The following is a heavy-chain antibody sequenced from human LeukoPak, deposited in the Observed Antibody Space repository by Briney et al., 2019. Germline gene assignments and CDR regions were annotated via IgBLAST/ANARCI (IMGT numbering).Heavy chain of an antibody. CDR3: ARGGSDDYGDPRGPPAFDI. CDR1: GGSISSGGYY. J-gene: IGHJ3*02. V-gene: IGHV4-31*03. CDR2: IYYSGST. Sequence: PSQTLSLTCTVSGGSISSGGYYWSWIRQHPGKGLEWIGYIYYSGSTYYNPSLKSRVTISVDTSKNQFSLKLSSVTAADTAVYYCARGGSDDYGDPRGPPAFDIWGQGTMVTVFS. D-gene: IGHD4-17*01.